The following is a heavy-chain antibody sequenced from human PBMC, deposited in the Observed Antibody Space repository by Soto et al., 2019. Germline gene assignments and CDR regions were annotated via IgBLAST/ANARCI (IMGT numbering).Heavy chain of an antibody. CDR1: GFTFSSYD. V-gene: IGHV3-13*01. Sequence: PGGSLRLSCAASGFTFSSYDMHWVRQATGKGLEWVSAIGTAGDTYYPGSVKGRFTISRENAKNSLYLQMNSLRAGDTAVYYCARGRDFWSGYYNVYMDVWGKGTTVTVSS. CDR2: IGTAGDT. D-gene: IGHD3-3*01. J-gene: IGHJ6*03. CDR3: ARGRDFWSGYYNVYMDV.